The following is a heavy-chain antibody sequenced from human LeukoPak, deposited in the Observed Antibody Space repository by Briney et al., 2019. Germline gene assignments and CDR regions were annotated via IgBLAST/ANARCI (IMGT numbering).Heavy chain of an antibody. J-gene: IGHJ3*02. CDR2: IIPIFGTA. CDR3: AREYCSSTSCYGDDAFDI. D-gene: IGHD2-2*01. CDR1: GGTFSSYA. Sequence: GASVKVSCKASGGTFSSYAISWVRQAPGQGLEWMGGIIPIFGTANYAQKFQGRVTITADESTSTACMELSSLRSEDTAVYYCAREYCSSTSCYGDDAFDIWGQGTMVTVSS. V-gene: IGHV1-69*13.